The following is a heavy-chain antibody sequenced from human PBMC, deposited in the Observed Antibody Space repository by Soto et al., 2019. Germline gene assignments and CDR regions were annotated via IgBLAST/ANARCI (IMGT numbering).Heavy chain of an antibody. D-gene: IGHD1-7*01. CDR3: ARESGDNWTYEVY. CDR2: VHINGNT. J-gene: IGHJ4*02. Sequence: QVLLQESGPGLVKPSETLSLTSTVSGGFISDYAMSWIRHSAGKGLEWVGRVHINGNTHYNPSLRGRVTMSVDTSNNQFHLRVTSVTAADTAVYYCARESGDNWTYEVYWGQGTLVAVSS. CDR1: GGFISDYA. V-gene: IGHV4-4*07.